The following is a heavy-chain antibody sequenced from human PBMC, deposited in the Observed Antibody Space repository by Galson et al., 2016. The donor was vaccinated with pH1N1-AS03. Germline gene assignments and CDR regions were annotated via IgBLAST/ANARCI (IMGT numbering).Heavy chain of an antibody. Sequence: SLRLSCVASGFTFSNYAMTWVRQAPGKGLEWASSISGSGGSTNSADSVRGRFSITRDNSKNTLFLQMNRLRADDTAVYYCAKKFYYDSSGHHLDVADVWGQGTAVTVSS. CDR1: GFTFSNYA. V-gene: IGHV3-23*01. CDR3: AKKFYYDSSGHHLDVADV. CDR2: ISGSGGST. D-gene: IGHD3-22*01. J-gene: IGHJ3*01.